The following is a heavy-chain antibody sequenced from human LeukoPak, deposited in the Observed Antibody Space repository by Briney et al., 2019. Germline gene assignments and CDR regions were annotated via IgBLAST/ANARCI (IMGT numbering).Heavy chain of an antibody. J-gene: IGHJ6*02. CDR2: INQDGTEK. V-gene: IGHV3-7*01. D-gene: IGHD4-17*01. CDR1: GFTFSSYW. Sequence: GGSLRLSCAASGFTFSSYWMSWVRQAPGEGLEWVAKINQDGTEKAYVDSVKGRFTISRDNAKNSLYLQMNNLRDEDTAVYYCARVGLGYGDYYYFYGMDVWGQGTTVTVSS. CDR3: ARVGLGYGDYYYFYGMDV.